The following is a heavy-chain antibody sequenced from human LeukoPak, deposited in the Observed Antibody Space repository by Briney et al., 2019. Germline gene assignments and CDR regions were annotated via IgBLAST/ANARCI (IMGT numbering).Heavy chain of an antibody. D-gene: IGHD4-17*01. Sequence: PSETLSLTCTVSGGSISSGGYYWSWIRQHPGKGLEWIGYIYYSGSTYYNPSLKSRVTISVDTSKNQFSLKLSSVTAADTAVYYCARDVRYGDYPYFDYWGQGTLVTVSP. V-gene: IGHV4-31*03. J-gene: IGHJ4*02. CDR3: ARDVRYGDYPYFDY. CDR2: IYYSGST. CDR1: GGSISSGGYY.